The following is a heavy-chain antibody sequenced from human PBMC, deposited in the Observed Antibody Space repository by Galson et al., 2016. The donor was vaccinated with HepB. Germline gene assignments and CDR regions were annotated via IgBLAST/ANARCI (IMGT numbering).Heavy chain of an antibody. CDR3: AREDDYIWGSYRTIDY. V-gene: IGHV1-18*01. CDR1: GYTFTSYG. CDR2: ISAYNGNT. J-gene: IGHJ4*02. Sequence: SVKVSCKASGYTFTSYGISWVRQAPGQGLEWIGWISAYNGNTNYAQKLQGRVTMTTDTSTSTAYMELRSLRSDDTAVYYCAREDDYIWGSYRTIDYWGQGTLVTVSS. D-gene: IGHD3-16*02.